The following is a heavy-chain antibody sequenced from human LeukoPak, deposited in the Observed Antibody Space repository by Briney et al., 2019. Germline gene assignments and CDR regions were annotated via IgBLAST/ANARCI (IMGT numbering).Heavy chain of an antibody. V-gene: IGHV1-18*01. CDR3: ATLHRDGDYVFFDY. CDR2: INPYNGNT. Sequence: ASVKVSCKASRYTFTTYGISWVRQAPGQGLEWMGWINPYNGNTNYAQKLQGRVTMTTDTSTSTAYMELRSLRSDDTAVYYCATLHRDGDYVFFDYWGQGTLVTVSS. J-gene: IGHJ4*02. D-gene: IGHD4-17*01. CDR1: RYTFTTYG.